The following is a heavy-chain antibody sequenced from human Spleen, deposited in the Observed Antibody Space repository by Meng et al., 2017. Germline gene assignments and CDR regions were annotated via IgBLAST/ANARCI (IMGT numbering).Heavy chain of an antibody. CDR2: IGHSGIT. Sequence: QPQLQESGPGLVKPSEALSLTCSVSGGSISTSGYYWGWIRQPPGKGLEWIGSIGHSGITYYTPSLKIRVTVSIDTSKSQFSLKLTSVTAADTAVYYCVRSSGWVRTGFDPWGQGTLVTVSS. CDR3: VRSSGWVRTGFDP. J-gene: IGHJ5*02. D-gene: IGHD6-19*01. CDR1: GGSISTSGYY. V-gene: IGHV4-39*01.